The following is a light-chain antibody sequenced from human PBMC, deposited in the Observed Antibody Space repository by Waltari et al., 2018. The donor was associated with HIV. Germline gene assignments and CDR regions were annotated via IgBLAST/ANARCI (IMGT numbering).Light chain of an antibody. J-gene: IGKJ5*01. CDR1: QGSSTW. Sequence: DIQMTQSPSSVSAYVGDRVTLTCRATQGSSTWLAWYQQKPGKGPKLLISGASNLEPGVPSRFSGSGSGTSFSLTITSLQADDFAMYYCQQTNSFPFTFGQGTRLEIK. CDR3: QQTNSFPFT. V-gene: IGKV1-12*01. CDR2: GAS.